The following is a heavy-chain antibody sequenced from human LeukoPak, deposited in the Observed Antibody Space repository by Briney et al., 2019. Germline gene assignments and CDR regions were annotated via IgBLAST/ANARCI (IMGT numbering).Heavy chain of an antibody. CDR1: GGSISDYY. Sequence: SETLSLTCTVSGGSISDYYRGWIRQPPGKGLEWIGYFYNSGSSTYNPSLKSRVTISVDTSKEQFSLKVNSVTAADTAVYYCTRGAGWLIDYWGQGILVIVSS. J-gene: IGHJ4*02. CDR3: TRGAGWLIDY. D-gene: IGHD3-16*01. CDR2: FYNSGSS. V-gene: IGHV4-59*01.